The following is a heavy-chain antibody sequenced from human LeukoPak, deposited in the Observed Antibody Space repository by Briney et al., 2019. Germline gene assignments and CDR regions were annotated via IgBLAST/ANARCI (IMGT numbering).Heavy chain of an antibody. D-gene: IGHD6-13*01. CDR3: ARLVGSSWSDY. Sequence: SETLSLTCTVSGGSISSYYWSWIRQPPGKGLEWIGSIYYSGSTYYNPSLKSRVTISVDTSKNQFSLKLSSVTAADTAVYYCARLVGSSWSDYWGQGTLVTVSS. J-gene: IGHJ4*02. V-gene: IGHV4-59*05. CDR2: IYYSGST. CDR1: GGSISSYY.